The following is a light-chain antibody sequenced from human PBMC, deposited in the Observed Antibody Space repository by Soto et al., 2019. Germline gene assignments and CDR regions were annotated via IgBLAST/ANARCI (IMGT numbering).Light chain of an antibody. CDR1: QTIDRW. CDR2: KAS. J-gene: IGKJ4*01. V-gene: IGKV1-5*03. CDR3: LQYSHYPLT. Sequence: DIQMTQSPSTLSASVEDRVTLTCRASQTIDRWLAWYQQRPGRAPKLLIHKASTLEGGVPSRFSGSASGTEFTLTISSLQPDDFATYYCLQYSHYPLTFGGGTKVELK.